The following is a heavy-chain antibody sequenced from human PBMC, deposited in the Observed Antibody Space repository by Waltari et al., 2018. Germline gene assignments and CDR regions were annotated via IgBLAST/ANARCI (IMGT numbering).Heavy chain of an antibody. J-gene: IGHJ4*01. Sequence: EVQLLESGGGLVQPGGSLRLSCAGSGFAFSNYAMSWVRQAPGKGLEWVSLIHNDGTTTYYADSVKGRFTIFRDDSKNTLYLQINSPVAEDTALYYCAKARGSTSSRYYFD. CDR2: IHNDGTTT. CDR3: AKARGSTSSRYYFD. CDR1: GFAFSNYA. D-gene: IGHD6-6*01. V-gene: IGHV3-23*03.